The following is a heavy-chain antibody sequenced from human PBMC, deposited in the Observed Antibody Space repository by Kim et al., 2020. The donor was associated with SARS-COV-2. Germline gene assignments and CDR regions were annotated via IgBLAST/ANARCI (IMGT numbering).Heavy chain of an antibody. CDR2: T. CDR3: ARVVPGTKTLDY. D-gene: IGHD1-7*01. V-gene: IGHV3-74*01. Sequence: TCHADSVRRRCTITRDDAKNTLYLQMNSRRVEDTAVYYCARVVPGTKTLDYWSQATLVTVSS. J-gene: IGHJ4*02.